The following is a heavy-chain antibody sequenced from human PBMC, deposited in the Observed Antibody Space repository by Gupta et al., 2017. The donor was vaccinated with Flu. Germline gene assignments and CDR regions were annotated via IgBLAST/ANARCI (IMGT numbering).Heavy chain of an antibody. V-gene: IGHV3-21*01. CDR3: ARSYSSSPITDFDY. Sequence: EVQLVESGGGLVKPGGSLRLSCAASGFTFSSYSMNWVRQAPGKGLEWVSSISSSSSYIYYADSVKGRFTISRDNAKNSLYLQMNSLRAEDTAVYYCARSYSSSPITDFDYWGQGTLVTVSS. CDR2: ISSSSSYI. J-gene: IGHJ4*02. CDR1: GFTFSSYS. D-gene: IGHD6-6*01.